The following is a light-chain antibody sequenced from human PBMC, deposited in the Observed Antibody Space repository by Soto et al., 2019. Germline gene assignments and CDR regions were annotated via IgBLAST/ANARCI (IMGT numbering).Light chain of an antibody. CDR1: RSNIGKNS. V-gene: IGLV1-51*01. J-gene: IGLJ2*01. CDR2: NQS. Sequence: QSVLTQQPSASGTPGQRVTISCSGSRSNIGKNSVYWFQQFPGTTPKLLIFNQSRRPSGIPDRFSGSKSGTSATLGITGLQTGDEADYYCGTWDSSLSAVVFGGGTKLTVL. CDR3: GTWDSSLSAVV.